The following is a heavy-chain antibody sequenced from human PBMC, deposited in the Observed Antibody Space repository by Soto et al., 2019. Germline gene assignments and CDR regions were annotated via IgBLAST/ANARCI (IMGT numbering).Heavy chain of an antibody. CDR1: GDSVSSNSAA. CDR3: ARVVHSSSSATGPYYFDY. V-gene: IGHV6-1*01. Sequence: PSQTLSLTCAISGDSVSSNSAAWNWIRQSPSRGLEWLGRTYYRSKWYNDYAVSVKSRITINPDTSKNQFSLQLNSVTPEDTAVYYCARVVHSSSSATGPYYFDYWGQGTLVTVSS. CDR2: TYYRSKWYN. J-gene: IGHJ4*02. D-gene: IGHD6-6*01.